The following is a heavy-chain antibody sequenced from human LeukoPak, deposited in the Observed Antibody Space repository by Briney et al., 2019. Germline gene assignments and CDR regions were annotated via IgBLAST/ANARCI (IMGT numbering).Heavy chain of an antibody. Sequence: PGGSLRLSCAASGFTYSSYAMSWVRQAPGKGLEWVSAISGSGGSTYYADSVKGRFTISRDNSKNTLYLQMNSLRAEDTAVYYRARDYDSSGYPDYWGQGTLVTVSS. D-gene: IGHD3-22*01. CDR2: ISGSGGST. CDR1: GFTYSSYA. V-gene: IGHV3-23*01. CDR3: ARDYDSSGYPDY. J-gene: IGHJ4*02.